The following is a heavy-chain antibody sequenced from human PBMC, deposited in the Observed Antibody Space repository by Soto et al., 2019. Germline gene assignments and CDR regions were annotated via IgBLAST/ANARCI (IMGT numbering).Heavy chain of an antibody. J-gene: IGHJ4*02. CDR3: ALSRSGYSYGTFDY. CDR1: GGSISSGGYY. V-gene: IGHV4-31*03. Sequence: SETLSLTCTVSGGSISSGGYYWSWIRQHPGKGLEWIVYIYYSGSTYYNPSLKSRVTISVDTSKNQFSLKLSSVTAADTAVYYCALSRSGYSYGTFDYWGQGTLVTVSS. CDR2: IYYSGST. D-gene: IGHD5-18*01.